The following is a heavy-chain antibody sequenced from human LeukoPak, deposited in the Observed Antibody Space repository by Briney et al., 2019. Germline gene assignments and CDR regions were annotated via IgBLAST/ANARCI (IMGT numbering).Heavy chain of an antibody. CDR3: ARDPNRYYGSGSYFDY. Sequence: GASVKVSCKASGYTFTSYGISWVRQAPGQGLEWMGWISAYNGNTNYAQKLQGRVTMTTDTSTSTAYMELRSLRSDDTAVYYCARDPNRYYGSGSYFDYWGQGTLVTVSS. CDR2: ISAYNGNT. J-gene: IGHJ4*02. V-gene: IGHV1-18*01. CDR1: GYTFTSYG. D-gene: IGHD3-10*01.